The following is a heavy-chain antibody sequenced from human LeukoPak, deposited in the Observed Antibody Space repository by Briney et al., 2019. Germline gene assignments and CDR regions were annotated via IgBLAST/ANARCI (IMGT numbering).Heavy chain of an antibody. V-gene: IGHV3-23*01. CDR3: AKDVDYGDYVVY. D-gene: IGHD4-17*01. CDR2: ISSSGDRT. CDR1: GFTFSNYA. J-gene: IGHJ4*02. Sequence: GGSLRLSCAASGFTFSNYAMSWVRQAPGRGPEWVSAISSSGDRTYYADSVKGRSTISRDNSKNTLYLQMNSLRAEDTAIYYCAKDVDYGDYVVYWGQGTLVTVSS.